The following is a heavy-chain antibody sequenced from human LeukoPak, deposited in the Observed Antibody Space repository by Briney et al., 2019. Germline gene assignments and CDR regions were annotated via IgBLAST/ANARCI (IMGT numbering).Heavy chain of an antibody. CDR1: GFTFSSYA. CDR2: INGSGGRT. D-gene: IGHD1-26*01. V-gene: IGHV3-23*01. J-gene: IGHJ3*02. CDR3: ARDLREHGVFDI. Sequence: GGSLRLSCAASGFTFSSYAMSWVRQAPGKGLEWVSDINGSGGRTYYAASVKGRFSISRDNSKNTVYLQMNSLRAEDTAVYYCARDLREHGVFDIWGQGTMVTVSS.